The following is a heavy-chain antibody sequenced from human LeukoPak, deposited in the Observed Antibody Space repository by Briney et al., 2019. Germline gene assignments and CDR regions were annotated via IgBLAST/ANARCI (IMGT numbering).Heavy chain of an antibody. J-gene: IGHJ4*02. D-gene: IGHD6-13*01. CDR2: INPSGGTT. V-gene: IGHV1-46*01. CDR3: ARDDQQLERRDY. Sequence: ASVKVSCKASGYIFTSYAMHWVRRAPGQGLEWMGIINPSGGTTNYAQKFQGRVTMTRDTSTSTAYMDLSSLRSEDTAVYYCARDDQQLERRDYWGQGTLVTVSS. CDR1: GYIFTSYA.